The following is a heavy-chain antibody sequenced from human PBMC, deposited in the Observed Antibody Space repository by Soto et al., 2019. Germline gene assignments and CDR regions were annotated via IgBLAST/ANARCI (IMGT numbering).Heavy chain of an antibody. CDR1: GYAFTSYD. V-gene: IGHV1-8*01. D-gene: IGHD4-17*01. Sequence: QVQLVQSGAEVKKPGASVKVSCKASGYAFTSYDINWVRQATGQGLEWMGWMDPNSGNTGYAQKFQGRITMTRNTSISTAYVELSSLRSEDTAVYYCAGSTSDSGDRHWGQGTLVTVSS. CDR2: MDPNSGNT. CDR3: AGSTSDSGDRH. J-gene: IGHJ4*02.